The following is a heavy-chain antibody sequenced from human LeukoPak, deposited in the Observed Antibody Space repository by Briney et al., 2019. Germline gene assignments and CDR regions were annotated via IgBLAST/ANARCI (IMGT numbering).Heavy chain of an antibody. CDR3: ARDVQQLVTHYYYYGMDV. D-gene: IGHD6-13*01. Sequence: ASVKVSCKASGYTFTGYYMHWVRQAPGQGLEWMGGIIPIFGTANYAQKFQGRVTITADESTSTAYMELSSLRSEDTAVYYCARDVQQLVTHYYYYGMDVWGQGTTVTVSS. V-gene: IGHV1-69*13. J-gene: IGHJ6*02. CDR2: IIPIFGTA. CDR1: GYTFTGYY.